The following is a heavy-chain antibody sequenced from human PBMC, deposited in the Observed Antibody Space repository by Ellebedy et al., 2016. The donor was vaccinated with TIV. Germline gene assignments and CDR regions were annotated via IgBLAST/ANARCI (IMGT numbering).Heavy chain of an antibody. J-gene: IGHJ4*02. CDR1: GGSISSYY. Sequence: MPSETLSLTCTVPGGSISSYYCSWIRQPPGQGLEWIGYIYYTGSTNYNPSLKSRVTISVDTSKNQFSLKLTSVTAADTAVYYCARKSRGISLGADSWGQGTLVTVSS. V-gene: IGHV4-59*08. CDR2: IYYTGST. D-gene: IGHD4-23*01. CDR3: ARKSRGISLGADS.